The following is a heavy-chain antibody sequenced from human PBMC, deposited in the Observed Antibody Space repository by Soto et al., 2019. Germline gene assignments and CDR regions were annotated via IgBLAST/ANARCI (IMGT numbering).Heavy chain of an antibody. CDR2: ISTSGGTT. Sequence: GGSLRLSCAASGFTFSTHGMGWVRQAPGKGLEWVSIISTSGGTTYYADSVKGRFTISRDNSNNTLYLQMNSLRGEDSAVYYCARGALPRYSSSDSDYNWFDPWGQGTLVTVSS. V-gene: IGHV3-23*01. D-gene: IGHD6-6*01. J-gene: IGHJ5*02. CDR1: GFTFSTHG. CDR3: ARGALPRYSSSDSDYNWFDP.